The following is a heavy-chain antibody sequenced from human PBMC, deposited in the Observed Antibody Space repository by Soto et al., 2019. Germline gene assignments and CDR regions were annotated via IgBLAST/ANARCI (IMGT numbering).Heavy chain of an antibody. CDR2: IYYSGNT. Sequence: SETLSLTCSVSGGSISNSGNYWGWIRQPPGKGLEWIGSIYYSGNTHYSPSLKSRVTISIDTSKNQFSLKLTSVTAADTAVYYCARHDRAPDDSSLNWFDPWGQGTLVTVSS. CDR1: GGSISNSGNY. D-gene: IGHD3-22*01. V-gene: IGHV4-39*01. J-gene: IGHJ5*02. CDR3: ARHDRAPDDSSLNWFDP.